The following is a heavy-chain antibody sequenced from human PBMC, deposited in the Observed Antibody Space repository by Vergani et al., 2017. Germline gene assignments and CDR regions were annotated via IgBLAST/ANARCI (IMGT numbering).Heavy chain of an antibody. V-gene: IGHV3-23*01. CDR3: ASSDARLERRDYYYYYMDV. J-gene: IGHJ6*03. CDR1: GFTFSSYA. Sequence: EVQLLESGGGLVQPGGSLRLSCAASGFTFSSYAMSWVRQAPGKGLEWVSAISGSGGSTYYADSVKGRFTIFRDNFKNTLYLQMNSLRAEDTAVYYCASSDARLERRDYYYYYMDVWGKGTTVTVSS. CDR2: ISGSGGST. D-gene: IGHD1-1*01.